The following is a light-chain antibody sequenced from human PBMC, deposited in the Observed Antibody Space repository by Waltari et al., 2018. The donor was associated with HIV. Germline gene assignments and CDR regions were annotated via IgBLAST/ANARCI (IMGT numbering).Light chain of an antibody. J-gene: IGLJ2*01. CDR2: YDD. CDR3: AAWDDSLNGVV. CDR1: SSNIGNHA. Sequence: QSVLTQPPSVSEAPRPRVTISCSGSSSNIGNHAVNWYQQLPGKPPKLLIYYDDLLASGVSDRFSGSKSGTSASLAISGLQSEDESDYYCAAWDDSLNGVVFGGGTKLTVL. V-gene: IGLV1-36*01.